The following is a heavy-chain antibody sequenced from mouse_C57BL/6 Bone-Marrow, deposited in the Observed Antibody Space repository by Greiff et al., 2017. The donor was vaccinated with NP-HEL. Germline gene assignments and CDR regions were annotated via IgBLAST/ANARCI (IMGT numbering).Heavy chain of an antibody. Sequence: EVTLVESGGGLVQPGASLRLSCAASGFTFTDYYMSWVRQPPGKALEWLALLRNKANGYKTEYTASVKGRFTISKANSQIILYLQMNTLRAEDSATYYCVKAVDGSSVYLYFDVWGTGTTVTVSS. D-gene: IGHD1-1*01. J-gene: IGHJ1*03. V-gene: IGHV7-4*01. CDR3: VKAVDGSSVYLYFDV. CDR1: GFTFTDYY. CDR2: LRNKANGYKT.